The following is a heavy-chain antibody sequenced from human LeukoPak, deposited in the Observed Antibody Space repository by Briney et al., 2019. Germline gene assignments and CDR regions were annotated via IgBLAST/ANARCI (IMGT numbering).Heavy chain of an antibody. Sequence: PGGSLRLSCAASGFTFSSYGMRWVRQAPGKGLEWVANIKEDGSDKNYVDSVKGRFTISRDNSKNTLYLQMNSLRAEDTAVYYCAKKRNYYDSSALYDDYWGQGTLVTVSS. V-gene: IGHV3-7*03. J-gene: IGHJ4*02. CDR1: GFTFSSYG. CDR3: AKKRNYYDSSALYDDY. D-gene: IGHD3-22*01. CDR2: IKEDGSDK.